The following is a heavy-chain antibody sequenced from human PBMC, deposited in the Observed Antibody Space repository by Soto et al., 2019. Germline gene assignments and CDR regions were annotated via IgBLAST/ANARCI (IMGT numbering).Heavy chain of an antibody. CDR3: ARDPYNVLMVNAPSLYGRDV. CDR2: ISTYNGNT. V-gene: IGHV1-18*01. CDR1: GYTFTTYD. J-gene: IGHJ6*02. Sequence: QVQLVQSGAEVKKPGASVKVSCKASGYTFTTYDISWLRQAPGQGLEWMGRISTYNGNTNYPQSLQGRLTMTTDTYTSTAYMELRSMRSDDTAVYYCARDPYNVLMVNAPSLYGRDVWGQGTTVTVSS. D-gene: IGHD2-8*01.